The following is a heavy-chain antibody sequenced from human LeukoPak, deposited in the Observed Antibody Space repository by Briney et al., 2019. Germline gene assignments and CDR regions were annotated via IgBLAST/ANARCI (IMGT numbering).Heavy chain of an antibody. D-gene: IGHD5-24*01. J-gene: IGHJ4*02. CDR2: FDPEDGET. CDR1: GHSLNEIS. V-gene: IGHV1-24*01. Sequence: GASVKVSCKVSGHSLNEISMYWVRQAPGKGLECMGVFDPEDGETIYAQRFKGRLTLTGDTSTDTVYMDLSSLRPEDTAVYYCATGATIPAGFDFWGQGILVTVSS. CDR3: ATGATIPAGFDF.